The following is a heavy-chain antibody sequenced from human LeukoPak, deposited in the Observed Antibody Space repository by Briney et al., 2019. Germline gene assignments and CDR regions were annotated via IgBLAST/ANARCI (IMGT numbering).Heavy chain of an antibody. CDR3: AKPSLYYYDTSGYYRYWYFDL. CDR2: INSDGSGT. J-gene: IGHJ2*01. CDR1: GFTFSSYW. Sequence: GGSLRLSCAASGFTFSSYWMHWVRQAPGKGLVWVSRINSDGSGTNYADSVKGRFTISRDNAKNTLYLQMNSLRAEDTAVYYCAKPSLYYYDTSGYYRYWYFDLWGRGTLVTVSS. D-gene: IGHD3-22*01. V-gene: IGHV3-74*01.